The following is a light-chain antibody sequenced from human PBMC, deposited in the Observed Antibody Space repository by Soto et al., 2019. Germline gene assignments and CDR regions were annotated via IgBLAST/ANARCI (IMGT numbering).Light chain of an antibody. V-gene: IGKV1-5*03. CDR3: QEYNGNSGLT. J-gene: IGKJ4*01. CDR1: QSIGSW. CDR2: SAS. Sequence: DIQMTQSPSTLSASVGDRVTITCRASQSIGSWLAWYQQKPGKAPNLLIFSASGLERGVPSRFSGSGSGTEFTLTISSLQPDDFATYYCQEYNGNSGLTFGGGTKVEIK.